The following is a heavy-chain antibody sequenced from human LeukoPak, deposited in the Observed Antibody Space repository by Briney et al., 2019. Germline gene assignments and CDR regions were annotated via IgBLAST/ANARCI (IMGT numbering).Heavy chain of an antibody. Sequence: GGSLRLSCAASGFTFSSYAMSWVRQAPGKGLEWVSAISGSGGSTYYADSVKGRFTISRDNSKNTLYLQMNSLRAEDTAVYYCAKDQSDIVVVVAATEASDYWGQGTLVTVSS. CDR2: ISGSGGST. CDR3: AKDQSDIVVVVAATEASDY. J-gene: IGHJ4*02. D-gene: IGHD2-15*01. CDR1: GFTFSSYA. V-gene: IGHV3-23*01.